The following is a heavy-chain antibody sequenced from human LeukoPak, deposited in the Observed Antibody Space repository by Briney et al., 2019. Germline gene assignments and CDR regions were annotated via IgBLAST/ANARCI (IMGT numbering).Heavy chain of an antibody. J-gene: IGHJ4*02. CDR1: GFIFSSYG. V-gene: IGHV3-30*02. CDR2: IRFDGSNK. Sequence: PGGSLRLSCAASGFIFSSYGMHWVRQAPGKGLEWVAFIRFDGSNKHYADSVKGRFTISRDNSQNTLYLQMNSLRTDDTAVYYCGKHDSSDSGNWGQGTLVTVSS. CDR3: GKHDSSDSGN. D-gene: IGHD3-22*01.